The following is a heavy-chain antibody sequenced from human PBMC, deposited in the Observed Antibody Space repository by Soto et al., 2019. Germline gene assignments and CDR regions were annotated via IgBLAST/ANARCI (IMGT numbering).Heavy chain of an antibody. CDR3: ARLGDTQYNWFDP. CDR2: IYDSGST. J-gene: IGHJ5*02. D-gene: IGHD5-18*01. CDR1: GAAISSYY. V-gene: IGHV4-59*08. Sequence: SETLSLTCSVSGAAISSYYWSWIRQPPGKGLEWIGYIYDSGSTNYNPSLKSRVTISVDTSKNRFSLKLSSVTAADTAVYYCARLGDTQYNWFDPWGQGTLVTVSS.